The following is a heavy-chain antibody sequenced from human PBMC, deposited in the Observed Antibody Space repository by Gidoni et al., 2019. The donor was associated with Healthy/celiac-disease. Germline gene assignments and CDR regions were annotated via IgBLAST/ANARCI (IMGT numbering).Heavy chain of an antibody. CDR1: GGTFSSYA. J-gene: IGHJ4*02. CDR3: AREGGGGYFDY. V-gene: IGHV1-69*01. D-gene: IGHD3-16*01. Sequence: QVQLVQSGAEVKKPGSSVNVSCKASGGTFSSYAISWVRQAPGKGLEWRGGIIPILGTENYAQKSKGRVTITADESRRTAKMERRSLRSEDTAVYYWAREGGGGYFDYWGQGTLVTVSS. CDR2: IIPILGTE.